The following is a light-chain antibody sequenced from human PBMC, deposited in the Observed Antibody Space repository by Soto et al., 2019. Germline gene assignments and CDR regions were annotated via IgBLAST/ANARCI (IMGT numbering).Light chain of an antibody. Sequence: ETVMTQSPGTLSVSPGERATLSCRASQSVSSNLAWYQQKPGQAPRLLIYDASARATGIPARFSGSGSGTEFTLTSRSLQSEDFAVYYCEQYHEWPLTFGGGTEVEIK. CDR3: EQYHEWPLT. CDR1: QSVSSN. J-gene: IGKJ4*01. CDR2: DAS. V-gene: IGKV3D-15*01.